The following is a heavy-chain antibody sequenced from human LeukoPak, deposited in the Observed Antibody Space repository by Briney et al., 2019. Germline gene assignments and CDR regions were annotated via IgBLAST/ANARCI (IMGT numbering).Heavy chain of an antibody. V-gene: IGHV3-23*01. CDR2: ISGSGGST. CDR3: AKVTYGSGTYGAFDS. CDR1: GFTFSSYG. Sequence: PGGSLRLSCAASGFTFSSYGMSWVRQAPGKGLEWVSAISGSGGSTYYADSVKGRFTISRDNSKNTPYLQMNSLRADDTAVYYCAKVTYGSGTYGAFDSWGQGTLVTVSS. D-gene: IGHD3-10*01. J-gene: IGHJ4*02.